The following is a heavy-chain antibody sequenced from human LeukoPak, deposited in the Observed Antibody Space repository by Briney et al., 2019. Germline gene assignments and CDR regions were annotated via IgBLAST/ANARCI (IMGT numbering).Heavy chain of an antibody. CDR3: AKDLYSSSSIGKRFDY. CDR1: GGSISSSSYY. D-gene: IGHD6-6*01. J-gene: IGHJ4*02. Sequence: SETLSLTCTVSGGSISSSSYYWGWIRQPPGKGLEWIGSIYYSGSTYYNPSLKSRVTISVDTSKNQFSLKLSSVTAADTAVYYCAKDLYSSSSIGKRFDYWGQGTLVTVSS. CDR2: IYYSGST. V-gene: IGHV4-39*02.